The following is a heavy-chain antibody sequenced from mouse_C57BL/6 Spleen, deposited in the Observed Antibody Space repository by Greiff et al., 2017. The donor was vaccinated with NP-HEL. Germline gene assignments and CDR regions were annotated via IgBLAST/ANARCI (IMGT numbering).Heavy chain of an antibody. V-gene: IGHV1-69*01. Sequence: VQLQQSGAELVMPGASVKLSCKASGYTFTSYWMHWVKQRPGQGLEWIGEIDPSDSYTNYNQKFKGKSTLTVAKSSSTAYMQLSSLTSEDSSVYYCARRSLGWFAYWGQGTLVTVSA. CDR2: IDPSDSYT. J-gene: IGHJ3*01. CDR1: GYTFTSYW. CDR3: ARRSLGWFAY. D-gene: IGHD1-2*01.